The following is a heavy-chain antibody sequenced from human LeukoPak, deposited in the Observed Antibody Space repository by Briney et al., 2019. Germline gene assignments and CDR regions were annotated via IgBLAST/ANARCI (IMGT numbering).Heavy chain of an antibody. CDR3: ARDYDQVTPRGMDV. V-gene: IGHV3-23*01. CDR2: ISGNGDST. J-gene: IGHJ6*02. Sequence: GGSLRLSCAASGFSFSSYAMSWVRQAPGKGLEWVSSISGNGDSTYYADSVKGRFTISRDKSKNTLYLQMNNLRAEDTAIYYCARDYDQVTPRGMDVWGQGTTVTVSS. D-gene: IGHD2-21*02. CDR1: GFSFSSYA.